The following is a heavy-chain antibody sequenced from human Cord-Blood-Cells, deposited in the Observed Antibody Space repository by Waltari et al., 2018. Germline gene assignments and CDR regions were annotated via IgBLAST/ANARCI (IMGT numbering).Heavy chain of an antibody. CDR2: ISSSSSYI. J-gene: IGHJ5*02. V-gene: IGHV3-21*01. CDR1: GLPFGCSS. Sequence: EVQLVESGGGLVKPGGPLRRSCAASGLPFGCSSMNWVRQAPGKGLEWVSSISSSSSYIYYADSVKGRFTISRDNAKNSLYLQMNSLRAEDTAGYYFASSPWFDPWGQGTLVTVSS. CDR3: ASSPWFDP.